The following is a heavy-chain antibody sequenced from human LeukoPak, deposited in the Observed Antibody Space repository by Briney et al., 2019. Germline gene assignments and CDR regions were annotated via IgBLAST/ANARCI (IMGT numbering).Heavy chain of an antibody. D-gene: IGHD3-10*01. V-gene: IGHV1-69*04. CDR2: IIPILGVP. CDR1: GGTFNNYA. CDR3: ARGRYYGSGTYYLDAAY. Sequence: GASVKVSCKASGGTFNNYAINWVRQAPGQGVEWMGRIIPILGVPDYAQRFQGRVTITADISTTTAYMELSSLRSEDTAVYYCARGRYYGSGTYYLDAAYWGQGTLVTVSS. J-gene: IGHJ4*02.